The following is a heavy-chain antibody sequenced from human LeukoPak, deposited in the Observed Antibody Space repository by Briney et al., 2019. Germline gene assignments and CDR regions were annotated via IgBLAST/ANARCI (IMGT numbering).Heavy chain of an antibody. CDR1: GFTFSSYG. D-gene: IGHD3-10*01. Sequence: GGSLRLSCAASGFTFSSYGMHWVRQAPGKGLEWVAVIWYDGSNKYYADSVKGRFTISRDNSKNSLYLQMNSLRTEDTALYYCAKAHYGSGSYYNLHYYYYGMDVWGQGTTVTVSS. CDR2: IWYDGSNK. V-gene: IGHV3-33*03. J-gene: IGHJ6*02. CDR3: AKAHYGSGSYYNLHYYYYGMDV.